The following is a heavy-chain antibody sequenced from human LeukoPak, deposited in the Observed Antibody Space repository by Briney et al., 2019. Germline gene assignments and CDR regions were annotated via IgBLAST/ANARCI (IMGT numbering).Heavy chain of an antibody. Sequence: GASVKVSCKASGGTFSSYAISWVRQATGQGLEWMGWMNPNSGNTAYAQKFQGRVTMTRKTSITTAYMELSSLRSEDTAVYYCARGLYGPGSYYPDYWGQGTLVTVSS. V-gene: IGHV1-8*02. CDR2: MNPNSGNT. J-gene: IGHJ4*02. CDR3: ARGLYGPGSYYPDY. D-gene: IGHD3-10*01. CDR1: GGTFSSYA.